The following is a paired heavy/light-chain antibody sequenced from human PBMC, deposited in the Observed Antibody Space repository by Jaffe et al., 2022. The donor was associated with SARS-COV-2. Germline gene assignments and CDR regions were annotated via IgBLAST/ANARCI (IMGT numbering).Light chain of an antibody. V-gene: IGKV1-39*01. J-gene: IGKJ1*01. CDR2: AAS. CDR1: QTINSY. CDR3: QQIYSDPQT. Sequence: DIQMTQSPSSLSASVGDRVTISCRASQTINSYLNWYQHKPGKAPKLLIYAASSLHSGVPSRFSGSGSGTDFTLTISSLQPEDFATYSCQQIYSDPQTFGQGTKVEIK.
Heavy chain of an antibody. CDR3: TTDLKGYSLPSI. Sequence: EMHLVESGGGSVKPGGSLRLSCAASGFTFSDAWMSWVRQAPGKGLEWVGRIKTKSDGGTTDYAAPINGRFTISRDDSKNTLYLQMNSLKTEDTAIYFCTTDLKGYSLPSIWGQGTMVTVSS. CDR2: IKTKSDGGTT. J-gene: IGHJ3*02. V-gene: IGHV3-15*01. CDR1: GFTFSDAW. D-gene: IGHD2-15*01.